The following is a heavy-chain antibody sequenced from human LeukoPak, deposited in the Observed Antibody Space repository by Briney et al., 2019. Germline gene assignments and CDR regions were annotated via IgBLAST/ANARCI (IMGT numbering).Heavy chain of an antibody. CDR2: ISGGGGRT. D-gene: IGHD2-21*01. Sequence: GGSLRRSGAASGFTCTSYAMSWVRQAPGKGLEGVSGISGGGGRTVYADSVKGRFTISRDSSKNPLYLQMSSLRAEDTAIYFCARASCGGECYSVMDVWGQGTTVTVSS. CDR1: GFTCTSYA. CDR3: ARASCGGECYSVMDV. J-gene: IGHJ6*02. V-gene: IGHV3-23*01.